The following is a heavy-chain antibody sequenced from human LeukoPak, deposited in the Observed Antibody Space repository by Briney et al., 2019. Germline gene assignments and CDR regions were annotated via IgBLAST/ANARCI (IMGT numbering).Heavy chain of an antibody. CDR2: ISSSSSYI. D-gene: IGHD4-17*01. V-gene: IGHV3-21*01. Sequence: PGGSLRLSCAASGFTFSSYSMNWVRQAPGKGLEWVSSISSSSSYIYYADSVKGRFTISRDNAKNSLYLQVNSLRAEDTAVYYCARRVTTNGMDVWGQGTTVTVSS. CDR1: GFTFSSYS. J-gene: IGHJ6*02. CDR3: ARRVTTNGMDV.